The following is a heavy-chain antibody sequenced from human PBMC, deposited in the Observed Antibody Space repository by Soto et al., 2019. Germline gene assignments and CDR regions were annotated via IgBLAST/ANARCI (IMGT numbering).Heavy chain of an antibody. CDR2: ISGSGGST. J-gene: IGHJ4*02. V-gene: IGHV3-23*01. CDR1: GFTFSSYA. D-gene: IGHD2-15*01. Sequence: GGSLRVSCAASGFTFSSYAMSWVRQAPWKGLEWVSAISGSGGSTYYADSVKGRFTISRDNSKNTLYLQMNSLRAEDTAVYYCVKGYCSGGSCPKRPYYFDYWGQGTLVTVSS. CDR3: VKGYCSGGSCPKRPYYFDY.